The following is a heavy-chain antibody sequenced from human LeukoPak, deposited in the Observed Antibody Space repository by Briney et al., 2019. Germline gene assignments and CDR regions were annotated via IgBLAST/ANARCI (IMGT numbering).Heavy chain of an antibody. CDR2: INHSGST. Sequence: TSETLSLTCAVYGGSFSGYYWSWIRQPPGKGLEWIGEINHSGSTNYNPSLKSRVTISVDTSKNQFSLKLSSVTAADTAVYYCARGRDYQLLYVFTNGIDYWGQGTLVTVSS. CDR1: GGSFSGYY. CDR3: ARGRDYQLLYVFTNGIDY. D-gene: IGHD2-2*02. J-gene: IGHJ4*02. V-gene: IGHV4-34*01.